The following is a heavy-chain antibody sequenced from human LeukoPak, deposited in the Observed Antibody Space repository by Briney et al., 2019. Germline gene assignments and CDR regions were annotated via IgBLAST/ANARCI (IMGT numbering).Heavy chain of an antibody. D-gene: IGHD3-10*01. CDR3: ARGGGTMVRGLITPFDY. CDR1: GDSISNSHW. J-gene: IGHJ4*02. V-gene: IGHV4-4*02. Sequence: PSETLSLTCAVSGDSISNSHWWSWVRQSPGKGLEWIGEIYHTGSPHQHPSLKSRVSLSVDTSKNQFSLKLNSVTAADTAVYYCARGGGTMVRGLITPFDYWGQGTLVTVSS. CDR2: IYHTGSP.